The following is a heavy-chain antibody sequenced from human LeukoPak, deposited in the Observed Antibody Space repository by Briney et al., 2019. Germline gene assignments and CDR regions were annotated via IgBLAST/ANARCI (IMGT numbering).Heavy chain of an antibody. J-gene: IGHJ6*03. CDR3: ARGQAYYYMDG. CDR2: IYYSGST. Sequence: SETLSLTCTVSGGSISSYYWSWIRQPPGKGLEWVGYIYYSGSTNYNPSLKSRVTISVDTSKNQFSLKLTSVTAADTAVYYCARGQAYYYMDGWGKGTTVTVSS. CDR1: GGSISSYY. V-gene: IGHV4-59*01.